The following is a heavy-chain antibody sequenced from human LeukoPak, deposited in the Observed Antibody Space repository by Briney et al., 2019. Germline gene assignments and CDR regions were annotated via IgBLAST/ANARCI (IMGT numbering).Heavy chain of an antibody. Sequence: SETLSLTCTVSGGSISYYYWSWIRQSPGKGVEWIGYIYYSGTTNYNPSLKSRVTISVDTSKNQFSLQLRSVTAADTAVYYCAREDPPTTVPEGMDVWGQGTTVTVSS. J-gene: IGHJ6*02. D-gene: IGHD4-17*01. V-gene: IGHV4-59*01. CDR2: IYYSGTT. CDR3: AREDPPTTVPEGMDV. CDR1: GGSISYYY.